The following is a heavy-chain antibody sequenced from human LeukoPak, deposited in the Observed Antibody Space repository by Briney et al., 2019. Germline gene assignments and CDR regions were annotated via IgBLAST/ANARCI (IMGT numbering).Heavy chain of an antibody. CDR2: ISSSSSYI. CDR1: GFTFSSYS. V-gene: IGHV3-21*01. CDR3: ARGPPSGCSSTSCYLNY. D-gene: IGHD2-2*01. J-gene: IGHJ4*02. Sequence: SLSLSCAASGFTFSSYSMNWVRQAPGKGLEWVSSISSSSSYIYYADSVKGRFTIPRDNAKNSLYLQMNSLRAEDTAVYYCARGPPSGCSSTSCYLNYWGQGTLVTVSS.